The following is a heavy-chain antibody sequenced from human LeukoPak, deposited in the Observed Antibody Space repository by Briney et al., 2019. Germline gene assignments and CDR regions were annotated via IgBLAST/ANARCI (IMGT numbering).Heavy chain of an antibody. CDR2: IKQDGSEK. V-gene: IGHV3-7*01. Sequence: PGGSLRLSCAASGFTFSSYWMSWVRQAPGKGLEWVANIKQDGSEKYYVDSVKGRFTISRDNAKNSLFLQMNSLRAEDTAVYYCASAHYGDSEGFANLNFWGQGTLVTVSS. CDR3: ASAHYGDSEGFANLNF. CDR1: GFTFSSYW. J-gene: IGHJ4*02. D-gene: IGHD4-17*01.